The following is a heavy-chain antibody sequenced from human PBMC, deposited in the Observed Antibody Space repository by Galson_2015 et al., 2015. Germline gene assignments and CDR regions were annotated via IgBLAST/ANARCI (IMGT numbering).Heavy chain of an antibody. CDR1: GFSLSTSGVG. CDR3: AHRGDPAMFDY. V-gene: IGHV2-5*02. CDR2: TYWDDDE. J-gene: IGHJ4*02. Sequence: PALVKPTQTLTLTCTFSGFSLSTSGVGVGWIRQPPGKALEWLALTYWDDDERYSPSLKRRLTITKDTSKNQVLLTMTNMDPVDTATYYCAHRGDPAMFDYWGQGTLVTVSS. D-gene: IGHD5-18*01.